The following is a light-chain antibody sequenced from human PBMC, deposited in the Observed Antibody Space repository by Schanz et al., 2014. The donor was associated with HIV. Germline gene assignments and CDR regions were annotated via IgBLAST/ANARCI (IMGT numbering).Light chain of an antibody. CDR3: SSYTSSSTPHVV. CDR1: SSDVGGYNY. V-gene: IGLV2-14*01. Sequence: QSALTQPRSVSGSPGQSITISCTGTSSDVGGYNYVSWYQQHPGKAPKLMIYDVSSRPSGVSNRFSGSKSGNTASLTISGLQAEDEADYYCSSYTSSSTPHVVFGGGTKLTVL. CDR2: DVS. J-gene: IGLJ2*01.